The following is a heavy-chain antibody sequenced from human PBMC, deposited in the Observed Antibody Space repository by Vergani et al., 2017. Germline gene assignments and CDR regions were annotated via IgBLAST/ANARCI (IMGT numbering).Heavy chain of an antibody. CDR3: ARGRPTVTPRYYYYYMDV. Sequence: QLQLQESGPGLVKPSETLSLTCTVSGGSISSSSYYWGWIRQPPGKGLEWIGEINHSGSTNYNPSLKSRVTISVDTSKNQFSLKLSSVTAADTAVYYCARGRPTVTPRYYYYYMDVWGKGTTVTVSS. D-gene: IGHD4-17*01. V-gene: IGHV4-39*07. CDR1: GGSISSSSYY. CDR2: INHSGST. J-gene: IGHJ6*03.